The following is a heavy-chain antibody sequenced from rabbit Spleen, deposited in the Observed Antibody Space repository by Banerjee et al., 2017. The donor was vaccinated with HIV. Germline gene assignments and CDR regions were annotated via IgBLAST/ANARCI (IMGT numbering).Heavy chain of an antibody. D-gene: IGHD8-1*01. V-gene: IGHV1S40*01. CDR3: ARDSGSSYPPNYLNL. Sequence: QSLESSGGDLVKPGASLTLTCTAFGFDFNSNAMCWVRQAPGKGLEWIGCMASSEIIYYASWAKGRFTISKASSTTVTLQMTSLTVADTATYFCARDSGSSYPPNYLNLWGQGTLVTVS. J-gene: IGHJ4*01. CDR1: GFDFNSNA. CDR2: MASSEII.